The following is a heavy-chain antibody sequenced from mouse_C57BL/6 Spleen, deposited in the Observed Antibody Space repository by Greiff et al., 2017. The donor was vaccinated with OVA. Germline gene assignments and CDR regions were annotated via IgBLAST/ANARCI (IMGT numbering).Heavy chain of an antibody. Sequence: QVQLQQPGAELVMPGASVKLSCKASGYTFTSYWMHWVKQRPGQGLEWIGEIDPSDSYTNYNQKFKGKSTLTVDKSSSTAYMQLSSLTSEDSAVYYGARRGGDWYFGVWGTGTTVTVSS. D-gene: IGHD1-1*02. CDR2: IDPSDSYT. CDR3: ARRGGDWYFGV. J-gene: IGHJ1*03. V-gene: IGHV1-69*01. CDR1: GYTFTSYW.